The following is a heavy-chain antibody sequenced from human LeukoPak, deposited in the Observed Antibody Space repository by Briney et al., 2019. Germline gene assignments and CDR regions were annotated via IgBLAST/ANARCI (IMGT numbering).Heavy chain of an antibody. CDR3: ARYDRSGYSLEL. D-gene: IGHD3-22*01. V-gene: IGHV4-34*01. J-gene: IGHJ4*02. Sequence: SETLSLTCAVYGGSFSAYYWSWIRQSPGKGLEWIGEINHSGSINYNPSLKSRVTISVDTSGSQLSLRLNSVSAADTAIYYCARYDRSGYSLELWGQGTLVTVSS. CDR1: GGSFSAYY. CDR2: INHSGSI.